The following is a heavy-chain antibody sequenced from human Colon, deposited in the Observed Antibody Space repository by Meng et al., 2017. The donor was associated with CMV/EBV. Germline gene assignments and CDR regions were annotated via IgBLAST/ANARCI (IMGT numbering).Heavy chain of an antibody. CDR2: INHSGRT. Sequence: GEVKQWGTGLLKPSETLSLTCAGYGGYFSGFYWSWIRQPPGKGLEWIGEINHSGRTNYNPSLKSRVTISVDTYKNQFSLKLSSVTAADAAVYYCARGGAPRRPPGARWGQGTLVTVSS. CDR3: ARGGAPRRPPGAR. CDR1: GGYFSGFY. J-gene: IGHJ4*02. D-gene: IGHD1-26*01. V-gene: IGHV4-34*01.